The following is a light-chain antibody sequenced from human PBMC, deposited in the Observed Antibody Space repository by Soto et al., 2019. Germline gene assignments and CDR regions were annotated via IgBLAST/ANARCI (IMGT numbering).Light chain of an antibody. J-gene: IGKJ1*01. CDR2: GSF. Sequence: EIVLTQSPGTLSPSPGERATLSCRASQSVSNNYLAWYQQKPGQAPRLLIVGSFARATGIPARFSGSGSGTEFTLTISSLQSEDFAVYYCQQYNNWPRTFGQGTKVDIK. V-gene: IGKV3-15*01. CDR3: QQYNNWPRT. CDR1: QSVSNN.